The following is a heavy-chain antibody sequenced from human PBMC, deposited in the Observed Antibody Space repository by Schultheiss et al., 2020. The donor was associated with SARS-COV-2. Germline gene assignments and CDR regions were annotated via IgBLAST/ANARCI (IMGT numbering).Heavy chain of an antibody. V-gene: IGHV1-69*13. CDR1: GYIFTSYG. Sequence: SVKVSCKASGYIFTSYGITWVRQAPGQGLEWMGGIIPIFGTANYAQKFQGRVTITADESTSTAYMELSSLRSEDTAVYYCARAGQLWELYDWGQGTLVTVSS. CDR2: IIPIFGTA. D-gene: IGHD1-26*01. J-gene: IGHJ4*02. CDR3: ARAGQLWELYD.